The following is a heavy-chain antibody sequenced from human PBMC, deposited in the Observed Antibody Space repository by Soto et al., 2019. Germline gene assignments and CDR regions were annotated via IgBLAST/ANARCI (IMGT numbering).Heavy chain of an antibody. CDR3: ARDSVYYGDYELNYFDY. V-gene: IGHV3-11*05. CDR1: GFTFSDYY. D-gene: IGHD4-17*01. CDR2: ITSSSTYT. J-gene: IGHJ4*02. Sequence: LRLSCAASGFTFSDYYMSWIRQAPGKGLEWVSYITSSSTYTNYADSVKGRFTISRDNAKNSLYLQMNSLRAEDTAVYYCARDSVYYGDYELNYFDYSGQGTLVTVSS.